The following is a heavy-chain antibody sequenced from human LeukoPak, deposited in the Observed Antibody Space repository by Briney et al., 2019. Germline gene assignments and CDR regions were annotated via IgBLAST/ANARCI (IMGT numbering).Heavy chain of an antibody. D-gene: IGHD5-12*01. CDR2: INSNSGAT. CDR3: ARDGSLAY. J-gene: IGHJ4*02. Sequence: VASVKVSCKASGYTFTDYYIHWVRQAPGQGPEWMGWINSNSGATNYAQKFQGRVTMTRDTSTSTAYMELTRLGSDDTAVYYCARDGSLAYWGQGTLVTVSS. CDR1: GYTFTDYY. V-gene: IGHV1-2*02.